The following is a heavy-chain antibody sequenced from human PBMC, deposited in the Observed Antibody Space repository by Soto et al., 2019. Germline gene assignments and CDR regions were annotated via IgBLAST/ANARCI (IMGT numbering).Heavy chain of an antibody. Sequence: SETLSLTCAVSSGSIDNVYWWSWIRQSPGKGLEWIGETSHDGVTNYNPSLESRVTISVDTSKNQFYLQLSSVTAADTAVYYCANFNWYFDLWGRGTLVTVSS. CDR2: TSHDGVT. CDR1: SGSIDNVYW. CDR3: ANFNWYFDL. J-gene: IGHJ2*01. V-gene: IGHV4-4*02.